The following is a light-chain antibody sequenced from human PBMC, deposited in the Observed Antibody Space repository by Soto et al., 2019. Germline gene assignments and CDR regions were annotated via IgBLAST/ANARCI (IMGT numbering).Light chain of an antibody. CDR3: QKYDSAPLT. V-gene: IGKV1-27*01. J-gene: IGKJ4*01. Sequence: DIQMTQSPSSLTASIGDRVTISCRASQGFSISLAWYQQKPGKVPTLLIYGASILQSGVPSRFSGSGSGTEFTLTISCLQPEDVATYFCQKYDSAPLTFGGGTKVEIK. CDR1: QGFSIS. CDR2: GAS.